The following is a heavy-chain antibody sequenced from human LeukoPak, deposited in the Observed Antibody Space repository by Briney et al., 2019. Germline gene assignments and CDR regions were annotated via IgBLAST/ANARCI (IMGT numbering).Heavy chain of an antibody. J-gene: IGHJ4*02. Sequence: GGSLRLSCAASGFTFSSYAMHWVRQAPGKGLEWVAVISYDGSNKYYADSVKGRFTISRDNSKNTLYLQMNSLRAEDTAVYYCARCITDMTSEDYFDYWGQGTLVTVSS. D-gene: IGHD1-14*01. CDR2: ISYDGSNK. CDR3: ARCITDMTSEDYFDY. V-gene: IGHV3-30-3*01. CDR1: GFTFSSYA.